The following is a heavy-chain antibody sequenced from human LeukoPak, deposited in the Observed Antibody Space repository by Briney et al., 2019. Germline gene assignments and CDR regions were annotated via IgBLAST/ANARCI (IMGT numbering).Heavy chain of an antibody. D-gene: IGHD3-22*01. Sequence: SVKVSCKASGGTFSSYAISWVRQAPGQGLEWMGRIIPIFGTANYAQKFQGRVTITTDESTSTAYMELSSLRSEDTAVYYCARGGFDSSGYYYPAGYYYYYMDVWGKGTTVTVSS. V-gene: IGHV1-69*05. CDR2: IIPIFGTA. J-gene: IGHJ6*03. CDR1: GGTFSSYA. CDR3: ARGGFDSSGYYYPAGYYYYYMDV.